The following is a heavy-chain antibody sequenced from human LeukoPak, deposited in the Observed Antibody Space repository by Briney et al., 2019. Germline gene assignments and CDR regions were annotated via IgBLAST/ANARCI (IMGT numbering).Heavy chain of an antibody. CDR2: ISSSGTYI. J-gene: IGHJ3*02. V-gene: IGHV3-21*01. CDR3: VSGNDPDSVWRTYRLDAFDI. Sequence: GGSLRLSCAASGFTFTNYAMNWVRHVAGKGLEWVSSISSSGTYIFYADSVQGRFTISRDNARNSLFLQMNNLRAEDTALYYCVSGNDPDSVWRTYRLDAFDIWGQGTMVIVSS. CDR1: GFTFTNYA. D-gene: IGHD3-16*02.